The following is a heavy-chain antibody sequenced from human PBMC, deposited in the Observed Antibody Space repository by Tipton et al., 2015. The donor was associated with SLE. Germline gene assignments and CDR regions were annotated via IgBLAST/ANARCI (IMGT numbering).Heavy chain of an antibody. Sequence: TLSLTCSIYGGSFGGYYWSWIRQPPGKGLEWIGEINHGGSTNYNPSLKSRITISLDKSNNHFSLRLSSLTAADTAVYYCARGPDYSNYYFYRMDVWGQGTTVTVSS. V-gene: IGHV4-34*10. CDR3: ARGPDYSNYYFYRMDV. CDR2: INHGGST. D-gene: IGHD4-11*01. CDR1: GGSFGGYY. J-gene: IGHJ6*02.